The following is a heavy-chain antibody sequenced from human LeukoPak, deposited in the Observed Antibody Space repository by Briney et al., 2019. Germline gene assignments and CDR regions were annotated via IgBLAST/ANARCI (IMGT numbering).Heavy chain of an antibody. CDR1: GFTFNSYG. CDR3: VKGHSSGYRTGTGY. V-gene: IGHV3-23*01. Sequence: GGSLRLSCAASGFTFNSYGMSWVRQAPGKGLEWVSTITGSGGSTYYVGSVKGRSTISRDNSKNTPYVQMNSLRAEDPAVYYWVKGHSSGYRTGTGYWGQGTLVTVSS. D-gene: IGHD3-22*01. CDR2: ITGSGGST. J-gene: IGHJ4*02.